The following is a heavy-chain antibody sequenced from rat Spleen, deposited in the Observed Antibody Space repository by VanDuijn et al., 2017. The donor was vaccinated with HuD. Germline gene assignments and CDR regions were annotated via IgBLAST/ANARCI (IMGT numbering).Heavy chain of an antibody. D-gene: IGHD1-7*01. Sequence: EVQLVESGGGLVQPGRSLKLSCAASGFTFSNYDMAWVRQSPTKGLEWVAYISTVGGSTYYRDSVKGRFTISRDNPESTLYLQMDSLRSEDTATYYCARLWVFDSWGQGVMVTVSS. CDR2: ISTVGGST. CDR1: GFTFSNYD. J-gene: IGHJ2*01. V-gene: IGHV5S23*01. CDR3: ARLWVFDS.